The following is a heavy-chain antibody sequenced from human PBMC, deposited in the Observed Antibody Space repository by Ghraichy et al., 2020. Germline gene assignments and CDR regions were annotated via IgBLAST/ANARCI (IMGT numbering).Heavy chain of an antibody. J-gene: IGHJ5*01. V-gene: IGHV3-49*04. D-gene: IGHD5-18*01. CDR3: TRKGYSYGIDS. Sequence: GVLRLSCTASGFAFGDYAMSWVRQAPGKGLEWVVFIRSKAYGGTTEYAASVKGRFTISRDDSKRSAYRQMNSLKSEDTAVNYCTRKGYSYGIDSWGQGTLVTVSS. CDR2: IRSKAYGGTT. CDR1: GFAFGDYA.